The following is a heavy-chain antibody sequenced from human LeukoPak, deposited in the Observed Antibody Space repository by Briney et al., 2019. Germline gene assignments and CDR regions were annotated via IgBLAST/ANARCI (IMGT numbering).Heavy chain of an antibody. D-gene: IGHD3-3*01. CDR1: GCSISSYY. Sequence: SETLSLTCTVSGCSISSYYWRWIRQPPGKGLEWIGNIYYSGSTNYNASLKDRVTISVDTSKNQFSFMRSTITAADTAVYYCARGVQPVFRFVEWLLPTGGVYYMDVWGKGTTVTVSS. J-gene: IGHJ6*03. CDR3: ARGVQPVFRFVEWLLPTGGVYYMDV. V-gene: IGHV4-59*12. CDR2: IYYSGST.